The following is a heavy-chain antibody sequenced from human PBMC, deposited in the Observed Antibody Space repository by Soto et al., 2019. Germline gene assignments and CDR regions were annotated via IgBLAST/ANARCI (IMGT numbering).Heavy chain of an antibody. Sequence: SETLSLTCAVYGGPFSDYYWSWICQPPGKGLEWIGEINHSGSTNYNPSLKSQVTISVDTSKNQFSLKLSSVTAADTAVYYCARGQVRSGYVNSPYYFDYWGQGTLVTVSS. CDR3: ARGQVRSGYVNSPYYFDY. D-gene: IGHD5-12*01. V-gene: IGHV4-34*01. CDR1: GGPFSDYY. CDR2: INHSGST. J-gene: IGHJ4*02.